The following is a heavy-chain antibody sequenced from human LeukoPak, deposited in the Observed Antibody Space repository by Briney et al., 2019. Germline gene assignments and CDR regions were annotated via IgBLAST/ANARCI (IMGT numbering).Heavy chain of an antibody. D-gene: IGHD2-2*02. CDR2: MNPNSGNT. CDR3: ARDLPYCSSTSCYTLFDY. J-gene: IGHJ4*02. CDR1: GGTFSSYA. V-gene: IGHV1-8*03. Sequence: ASVKVSCKASGGTFSSYAISWVRQATGQGLEWMGWMNPNSGNTGYAQKFQGRVTITRNTSISTAYMELSSLRSEDTAVYYCARDLPYCSSTSCYTLFDYWGQGTLVTVSS.